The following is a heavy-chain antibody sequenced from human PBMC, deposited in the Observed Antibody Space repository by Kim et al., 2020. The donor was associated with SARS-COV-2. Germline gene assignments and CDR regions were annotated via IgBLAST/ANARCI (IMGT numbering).Heavy chain of an antibody. CDR1: GFTFSSYA. D-gene: IGHD1-7*01. CDR3: AREKGYNWNYLGYYYYGMDV. CDR2: ISYDGSNK. V-gene: IGHV3-30*04. J-gene: IGHJ6*02. Sequence: GGSLRLSCAASGFTFSSYAMHWVRQAPGKGLEWVAVISYDGSNKYYADSVKGRFTISRDNSKNTLYLQMNSLRAEDTAVYYCAREKGYNWNYLGYYYYGMDVWGQGTTVTVSS.